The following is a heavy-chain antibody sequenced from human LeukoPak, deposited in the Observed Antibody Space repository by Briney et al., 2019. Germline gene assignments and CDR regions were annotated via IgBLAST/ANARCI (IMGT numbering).Heavy chain of an antibody. CDR3: ARDSIAARNVDY. CDR2: IYYSGST. J-gene: IGHJ4*02. CDR1: GGSISSSSYY. V-gene: IGHV4-39*07. Sequence: SETLSLTCTVSGGSISSSSYYWGWIRQPPGKGLEWIGSIYYSGSTYYNPSLKSRVTISVDTSKNQFSLKLSSVTAADTAVYYCARDSIAARNVDYWGQGTLVTVSS. D-gene: IGHD6-6*01.